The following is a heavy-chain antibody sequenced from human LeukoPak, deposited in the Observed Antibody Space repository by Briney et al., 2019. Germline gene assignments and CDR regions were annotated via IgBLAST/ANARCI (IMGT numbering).Heavy chain of an antibody. CDR2: ISSSGSTI. D-gene: IGHD3-10*01. CDR1: GFTFSDYY. V-gene: IGHV3-11*04. CDR3: ARDYYYGSGSPIDY. Sequence: GGSLRLSCAASGFTFSDYYMSWIRQAPGKGLEWVSYISSSGSTIYYADSVKGRSTISRDNAKNSLYLQMNSLRAEDTAVYYCARDYYYGSGSPIDYWGQGTLVTVSS. J-gene: IGHJ4*02.